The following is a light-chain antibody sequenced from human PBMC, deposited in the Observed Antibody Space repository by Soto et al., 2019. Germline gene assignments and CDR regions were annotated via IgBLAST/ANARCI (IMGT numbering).Light chain of an antibody. Sequence: EIVLTQSPGTLSLSPGERATLSCRASQSISSNYLAWYQQTPGQAPRLPIYDASSRAAGIPDRFSGSGSGTDFTLTISRLEPEDFGVYYCQQYAGSPRTFGQGTKVEVK. CDR1: QSISSNY. CDR2: DAS. J-gene: IGKJ1*01. V-gene: IGKV3-20*01. CDR3: QQYAGSPRT.